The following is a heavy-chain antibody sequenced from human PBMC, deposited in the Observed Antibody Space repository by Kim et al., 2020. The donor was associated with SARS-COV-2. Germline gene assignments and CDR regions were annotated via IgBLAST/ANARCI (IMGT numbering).Heavy chain of an antibody. D-gene: IGHD6-6*01. J-gene: IGHJ4*02. Sequence: ASVKVSCKASGYTFTGYYVHWVRQAPGQGPEWMGRINPNSGGTNYAQKFQGRVTMTRDTSITTAYMELSSLRSDDTAVYYCARELDSSSSVGYWGQGTPV. CDR2: INPNSGGT. V-gene: IGHV1-2*06. CDR3: ARELDSSSSVGY. CDR1: GYTFTGYY.